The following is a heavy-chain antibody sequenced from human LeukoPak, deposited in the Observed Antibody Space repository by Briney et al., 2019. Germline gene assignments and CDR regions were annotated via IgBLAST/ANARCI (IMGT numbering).Heavy chain of an antibody. D-gene: IGHD6-13*01. Sequence: PSETLSLTCAVYGGSFSGYYWSWIRQSPGKGPEWIGEIKHSGVTNYNPSLKSRVTMSVDTSKPQFSLKLIAVTAAGTAECYCARKSVETAGRKPYDYWGQGTLVTVSS. CDR2: IKHSGVT. CDR3: ARKSVETAGRKPYDY. CDR1: GGSFSGYY. J-gene: IGHJ4*02. V-gene: IGHV4-34*01.